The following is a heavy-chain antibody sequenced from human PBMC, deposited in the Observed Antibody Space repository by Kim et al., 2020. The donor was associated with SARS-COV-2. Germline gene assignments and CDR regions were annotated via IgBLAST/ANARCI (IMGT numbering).Heavy chain of an antibody. J-gene: IGHJ4*02. V-gene: IGHV3-64D*09. CDR1: GFTFSSYA. D-gene: IGHD5-12*01. Sequence: GGSLRLSCSASGFTFSSYAMHWVRQAPGKGLEYVSAISSNGGSTYYADSVKGRFTISRDNSKNTLYLQMSSLRAEDTAVYYCVKEGRAIQRWLQLHGYFDYWGQGTLVTVSS. CDR3: VKEGRAIQRWLQLHGYFDY. CDR2: ISSNGGST.